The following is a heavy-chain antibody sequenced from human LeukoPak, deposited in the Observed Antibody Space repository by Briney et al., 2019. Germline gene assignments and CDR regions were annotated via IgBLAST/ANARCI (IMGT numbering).Heavy chain of an antibody. D-gene: IGHD6-19*01. V-gene: IGHV3-11*01. Sequence: GGSLRLSCAASGFAFRNYYMDWVRQAPGKGLEWVAYISNSGSIIYYAESVKGRFTISRDNAKNSLYLQMNSLRAEDTALYYCARDLAMAGRDLDYWDQGTLVTVSS. CDR1: GFAFRNYY. CDR2: ISNSGSII. J-gene: IGHJ4*02. CDR3: ARDLAMAGRDLDY.